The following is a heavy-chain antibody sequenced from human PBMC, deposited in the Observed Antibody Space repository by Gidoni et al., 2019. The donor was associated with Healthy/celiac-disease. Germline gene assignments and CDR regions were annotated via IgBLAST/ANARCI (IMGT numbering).Heavy chain of an antibody. D-gene: IGHD2-2*01. CDR1: GGSFSGYY. J-gene: IGHJ4*02. CDR2: IYHSGST. V-gene: IGHV4-34*01. CDR3: ARACSSTTCKGKFDY. Sequence: QVQLQQWGAGLLKPSETLSLTCAVCGGSFSGYYWSWIRQPPGKGLEWIGEIYHSGSTNYNPSLKSRVTISVDTSKNQFSLKLSSVTAADTAVYFCARACSSTTCKGKFDYWGQGTLVTVSS.